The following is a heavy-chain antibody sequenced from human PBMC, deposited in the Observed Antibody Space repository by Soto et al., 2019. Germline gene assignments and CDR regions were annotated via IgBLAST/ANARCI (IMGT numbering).Heavy chain of an antibody. CDR2: IYPGDSDT. J-gene: IGHJ6*02. D-gene: IGHD2-2*01. Sequence: GESLKISYKGSGDSFTRYWIGSVRQIHGKGLAWMGIIYPGDSDTRYSPSFQGQVTISADKSISTAYLQWRSLKASDTAMYYCARSLIVVVPAASTYDYWGMDVWGQGTTVTVSS. CDR1: GDSFTRYW. CDR3: ARSLIVVVPAASTYDYWGMDV. V-gene: IGHV5-51*01.